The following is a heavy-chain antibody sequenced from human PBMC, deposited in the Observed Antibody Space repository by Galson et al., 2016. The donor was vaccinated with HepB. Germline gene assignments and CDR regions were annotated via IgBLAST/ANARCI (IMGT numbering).Heavy chain of an antibody. CDR3: ARQRRGSRSSQGDWFDP. Sequence: ETLSLTCSVSGDSIITNRWWNWVRQPPGKGLEWIREIFHTGDTKYNPSLKSRVVMSLDKSKNQFSLKLTSVTAADTAMYYCARQRRGSRSSQGDWFDPWGQGTLVSVSS. CDR2: IFHTGDT. D-gene: IGHD3-10*01. V-gene: IGHV4-4*02. CDR1: GDSIITNRW. J-gene: IGHJ5*02.